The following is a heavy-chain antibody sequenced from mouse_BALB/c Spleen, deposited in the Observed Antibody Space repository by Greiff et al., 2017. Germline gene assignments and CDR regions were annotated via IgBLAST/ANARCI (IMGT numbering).Heavy chain of an antibody. D-gene: IGHD1-1*01. CDR3: ARSTTVAPFDY. CDR2: IFPGSGNT. Sequence: QVQLKESGPELVKPGASVKISCKASGYSFTSYYIHWVKQRPGQGLEWIGWIFPGSGNTKYNEKFKGKATLTADTSSSTAYMQLSSLTSEDSAVYFCARSTTVAPFDYWGQGTTLTVSS. J-gene: IGHJ2*01. V-gene: IGHV1-66*01. CDR1: GYSFTSYY.